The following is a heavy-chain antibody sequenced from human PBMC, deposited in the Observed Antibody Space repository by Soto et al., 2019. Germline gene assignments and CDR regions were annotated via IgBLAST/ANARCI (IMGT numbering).Heavy chain of an antibody. CDR2: IYYSGST. Sequence: PSETLSLTCSVSGGSIIRGGYYWIWIRQHPGKGLEWIGYIYYSGSTYYNPSLKSRVTISVDTSKNQFSLKLSSVTAADTAVYYCARDIADGYYGMDVWGQGTTVTVSS. J-gene: IGHJ6*02. D-gene: IGHD3-16*02. CDR3: ARDIADGYYGMDV. V-gene: IGHV4-31*03. CDR1: GGSIIRGGYY.